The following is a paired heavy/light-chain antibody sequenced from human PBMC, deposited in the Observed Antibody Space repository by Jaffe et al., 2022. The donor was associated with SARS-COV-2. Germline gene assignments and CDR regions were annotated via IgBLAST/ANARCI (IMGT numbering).Light chain of an antibody. CDR2: WAS. J-gene: IGKJ1*01. CDR1: QSVLYSSNNKNH. CDR3: QQYYSTPQT. V-gene: IGKV4-1*01. Sequence: DIVMTQSPDALAVSLGERATINCKSSQSVLYSSNNKNHLAWYQQKPRQPPKLLIYWASTRESGVPDRFSGSGSGTDFTLTISSLQAEDVAVYYCQQYYSTPQTFGQGTKVEIK.
Heavy chain of an antibody. J-gene: IGHJ5*02. D-gene: IGHD1-1*01. V-gene: IGHV1-3*01. CDR3: ARVGIVNWNDGWFDP. CDR1: GYTFTSYS. Sequence: QVQLVQSGAEVKKPGASVKVSCKASGYTFTSYSMHWVRQAPGHRLEWMGWINAGNGNTKYSQRFQGRVTITRDTSASTAYMELSSLRSEDTAIYYCARVGIVNWNDGWFDPWGQGTLVTVSS. CDR2: INAGNGNT.